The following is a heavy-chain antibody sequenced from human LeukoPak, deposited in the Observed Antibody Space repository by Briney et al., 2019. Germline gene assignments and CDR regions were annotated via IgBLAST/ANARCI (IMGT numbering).Heavy chain of an antibody. Sequence: SQTLSLTCTVSGGSISSGSYYWSWIRQLAGKGLEWIGRIYTSGSTNYNPSLKSRVTISVDTSKNQFSLKLSSVTAADTAVYYCAREITVTTYNLWTSEGRVDPWGQGTLVTVSS. CDR3: AREITVTTYNLWTSEGRVDP. V-gene: IGHV4-61*02. CDR2: IYTSGST. CDR1: GGSISSGSYY. J-gene: IGHJ5*02. D-gene: IGHD4-17*01.